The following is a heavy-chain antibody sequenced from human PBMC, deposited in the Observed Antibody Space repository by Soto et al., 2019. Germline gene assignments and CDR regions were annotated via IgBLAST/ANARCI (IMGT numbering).Heavy chain of an antibody. CDR1: GGTFSSYA. CDR3: ATTTPYGGEFWSGSPYGMDV. Sequence: SVKVSCKASGGTFSSYAISWVRQAPGQGLEWMGGIIPIFGTANYAQKSQGRVTITADKSTSTAYMELRSLRSEDTAVYYCATTTPYGGEFWSGSPYGMDVWGQGTTVTVSS. CDR2: IIPIFGTA. D-gene: IGHD3-3*01. J-gene: IGHJ6*02. V-gene: IGHV1-69*06.